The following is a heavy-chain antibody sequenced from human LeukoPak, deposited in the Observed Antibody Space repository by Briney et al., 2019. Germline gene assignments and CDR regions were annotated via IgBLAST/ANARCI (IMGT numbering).Heavy chain of an antibody. V-gene: IGHV3-66*01. CDR1: GFTVSSNY. CDR2: IFSGGST. Sequence: GGSLRLSCAVSGFTVSSNYMSWVRQAPGKGLEWVSVIFSGGSTYYADSVKGRFTISRDNSKNTLYLQMSSLRAEDTAGYYCVKDGSGSYYTHYFDYWGQGTLVTVSS. CDR3: VKDGSGSYYTHYFDY. D-gene: IGHD3-10*01. J-gene: IGHJ4*02.